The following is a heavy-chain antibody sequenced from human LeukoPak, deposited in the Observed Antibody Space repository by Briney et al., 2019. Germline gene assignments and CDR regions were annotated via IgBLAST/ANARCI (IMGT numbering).Heavy chain of an antibody. J-gene: IGHJ6*04. D-gene: IGHD3-10*02. CDR2: ISSSGSNI. Sequence: PGGSLRLSCAASGFTFSSYEMNWVRQAPGKGLEWGSYISSSGSNIYYADSVKGRLTIARDNAKNSLYLQMNSLRAEDTAVYYCAELGITMIGGVWGKGTTVTISS. V-gene: IGHV3-48*03. CDR1: GFTFSSYE. CDR3: AELGITMIGGV.